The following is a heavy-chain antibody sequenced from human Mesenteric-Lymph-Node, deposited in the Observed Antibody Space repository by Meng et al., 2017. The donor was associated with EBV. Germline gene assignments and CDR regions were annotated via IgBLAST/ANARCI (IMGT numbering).Heavy chain of an antibody. CDR3: ARTHFYDSSNYGFDY. V-gene: IGHV4-30-4*01. J-gene: IGHJ4*02. CDR1: GGFNRSGDYY. Sequence: QGPLSGSGPAPLQPLHALSLTCTVSGGFNRSGDYYLSWIRQPPGKGLEWIGYISYSGSTYYNPSLKSRVTISVDTSKNQFSLKLSSVTAADTAVYYCARTHFYDSSNYGFDYWGQGTLVTVSS. CDR2: ISYSGST. D-gene: IGHD3-22*01.